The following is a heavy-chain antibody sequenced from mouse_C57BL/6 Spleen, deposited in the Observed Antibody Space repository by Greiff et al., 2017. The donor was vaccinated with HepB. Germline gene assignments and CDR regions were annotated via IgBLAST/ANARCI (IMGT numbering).Heavy chain of an antibody. CDR3: ARSKPYYGRGYYFDY. CDR1: GYTFTDYY. Sequence: QVQLKQSGPELVKPGASVKISCKASGYTFTDYYINWVKQRPGQGLEWIGWIYPGSGNTKYNEKFKGKATLTVDTSSSTAYMQLSSLTSEDSAVYFCARSKPYYGRGYYFDYWGQGTTLTVSS. V-gene: IGHV1-84*01. D-gene: IGHD1-1*01. J-gene: IGHJ2*01. CDR2: IYPGSGNT.